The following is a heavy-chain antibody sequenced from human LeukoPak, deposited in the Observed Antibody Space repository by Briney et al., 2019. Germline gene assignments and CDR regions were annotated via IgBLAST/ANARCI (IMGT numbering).Heavy chain of an antibody. CDR1: GGSISSYY. J-gene: IGHJ6*03. Sequence: PSETLSLTCTVSGGSISSYYWSWIRQPPGKGLEWIGYIYYSGSTNYNPSLKSRVTISVDTSKNQFSLRLTSVTAADTAVYYCARCNYYGSGGYYYYYYMDVWGKGTTVTVPS. CDR2: IYYSGST. CDR3: ARCNYYGSGGYYYYYYMDV. V-gene: IGHV4-59*08. D-gene: IGHD3-10*01.